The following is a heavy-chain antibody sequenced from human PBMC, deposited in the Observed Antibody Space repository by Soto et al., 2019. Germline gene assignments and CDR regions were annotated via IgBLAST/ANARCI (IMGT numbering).Heavy chain of an antibody. Sequence: QVQLQESGPGLVKPSQTLSLTCSVSGGSFSSGGYYWSWIRQHPGKGLEWLGYIYYSGSTYYNPSLKSRGAISVDTSKNQFSRKLSSVTAADTAVYYCARDRCSISCYFDNGGQGTLVTVSS. D-gene: IGHD2-2*01. CDR3: ARDRCSISCYFDN. J-gene: IGHJ4*02. CDR2: IYYSGST. V-gene: IGHV4-31*02. CDR1: GGSFSSGGYY.